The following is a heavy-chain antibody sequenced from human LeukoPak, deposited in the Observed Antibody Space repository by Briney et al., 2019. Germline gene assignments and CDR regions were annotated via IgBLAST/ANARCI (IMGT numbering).Heavy chain of an antibody. CDR2: ISWNSGSI. J-gene: IGHJ4*02. D-gene: IGHD6-19*01. V-gene: IGHV3-9*01. CDR1: GFTFDDYA. Sequence: GGSLRLSCAASGFTFDDYAMHWVRQAPGKGLEWVSGISWNSGSIGYADSVKGRFTISRDNAKNSLYLQMTSLRAEDTALYYCAKDLPHYSSGSFGGFDYWGQGTLVTVSS. CDR3: AKDLPHYSSGSFGGFDY.